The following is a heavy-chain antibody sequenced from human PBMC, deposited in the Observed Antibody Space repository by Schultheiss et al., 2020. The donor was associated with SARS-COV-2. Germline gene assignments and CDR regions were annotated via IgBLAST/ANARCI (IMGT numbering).Heavy chain of an antibody. J-gene: IGHJ4*02. D-gene: IGHD2-2*01. CDR1: AFTFSSFA. Sequence: GESLKISCAASAFTFSSFAMTWVRQAPGKGLEWVSCVSGSDSGTHYGGSVKGRFTISRDNSKSTLYLQMDSLRGEDTAIYYCAKGISASCYAGLDFWGQGTRVTVSS. CDR2: VSGSDSGT. V-gene: IGHV3-23*01. CDR3: AKGISASCYAGLDF.